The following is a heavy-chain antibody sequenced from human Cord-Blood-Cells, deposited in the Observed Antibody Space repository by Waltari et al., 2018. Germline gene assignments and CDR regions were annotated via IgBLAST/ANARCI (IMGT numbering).Heavy chain of an antibody. CDR1: GGSISSSCYY. D-gene: IGHD3-10*01. V-gene: IGHV4-39*01. CDR2: IYYSGIT. CDR3: ARQEIALVQGVIIDY. Sequence: QLQLQESGPGLVKPSENLSLTCTVSGGSISSSCYYWGWIRQPPGKGLEWIGIIYYSGITYDNPSLKSRVTISVDTSKNQFSLKLSSVTAADTAVYYCARQEIALVQGVIIDYWGQGTLVTVSS. J-gene: IGHJ4*02.